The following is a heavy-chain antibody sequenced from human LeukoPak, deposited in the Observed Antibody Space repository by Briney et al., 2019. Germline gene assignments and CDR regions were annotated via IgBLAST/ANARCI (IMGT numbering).Heavy chain of an antibody. D-gene: IGHD3-10*01. CDR1: GGSISSYY. V-gene: IGHV4-59*08. Sequence: SETLSLTCTVSGGSISSYYWSWIRQPPGKGLEWIGYIYYSGSTNYNPSLKSRVTISVDTSKNQFSLKLSSVTAADTAVYYCAARPMVRGGDWFDPWAREPWSPSPQ. CDR2: IYYSGST. J-gene: IGHJ5*02. CDR3: AARPMVRGGDWFDP.